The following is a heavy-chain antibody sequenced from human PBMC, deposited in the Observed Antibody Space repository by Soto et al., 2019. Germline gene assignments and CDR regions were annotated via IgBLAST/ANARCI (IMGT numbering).Heavy chain of an antibody. CDR2: IGTGGDT. Sequence: PGGSLRLSCAASGFTFSNQAMSWVRQAPGKGLEWVSSIGTGGDTNYADSVKGRFTISRDNSRNTLYLQMNSLRAEDTALYYCAKNYYFDNWGQGTLVTVSS. CDR3: AKNYYFDN. V-gene: IGHV3-23*01. J-gene: IGHJ4*02. CDR1: GFTFSNQA.